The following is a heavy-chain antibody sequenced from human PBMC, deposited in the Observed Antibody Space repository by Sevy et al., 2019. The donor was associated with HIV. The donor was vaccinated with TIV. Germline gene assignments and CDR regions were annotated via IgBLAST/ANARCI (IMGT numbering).Heavy chain of an antibody. D-gene: IGHD3-3*01. CDR3: AKDASVTIFGVDAYFDY. CDR2: ISWDGGST. V-gene: IGHV3-43*01. Sequence: GGSLRLSYAASGFTFDDYTMHWVRQAPGKGLEWVSLISWDGGSTYYADSVKGRFTISRDNSKNSLYLQMNSLRTEDTALYYCAKDASVTIFGVDAYFDYWGQGTLVTVSS. CDR1: GFTFDDYT. J-gene: IGHJ4*02.